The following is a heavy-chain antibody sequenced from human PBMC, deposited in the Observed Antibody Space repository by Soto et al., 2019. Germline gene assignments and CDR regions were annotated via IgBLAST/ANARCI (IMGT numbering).Heavy chain of an antibody. Sequence: SETLSLTCTVSGGSISSSSYYWGWIRQPPGKGLEWIGSIYYSGSTYYNPSLKSRVTISVDTSKNQFSLKLSSVTAADTAVFYCARSVQSQRLFDYWGQGTLVTVSS. CDR3: ARSVQSQRLFDY. CDR2: IYYSGST. D-gene: IGHD3-16*01. J-gene: IGHJ4*02. CDR1: GGSISSSSYY. V-gene: IGHV4-39*01.